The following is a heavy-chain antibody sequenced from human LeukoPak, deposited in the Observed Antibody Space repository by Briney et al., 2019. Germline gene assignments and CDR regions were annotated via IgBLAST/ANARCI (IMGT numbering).Heavy chain of an antibody. D-gene: IGHD6-13*01. V-gene: IGHV3-7*01. Sequence: GGSLRLSCAASGFTFSSYWMNWVRQAPGKGLEWVANIKHDGSEKYYVDSVKGRFTISRDNAKNSLYLQMDSLRAEDAAVYYCARGGYSSSFGGQGTLVTVYS. J-gene: IGHJ4*02. CDR3: ARGGYSSSF. CDR2: IKHDGSEK. CDR1: GFTFSSYW.